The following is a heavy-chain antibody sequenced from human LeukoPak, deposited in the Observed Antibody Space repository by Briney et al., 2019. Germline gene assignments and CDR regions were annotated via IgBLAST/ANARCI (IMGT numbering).Heavy chain of an antibody. V-gene: IGHV1-18*01. CDR3: ARIDVDDSSGYSAPLVDY. Sequence: GASVKVSCKASGYTFTSYGISWVRQAPGQGLEWMGWISAYNGNTNYAQKLQGRVTMTTDTSTSTAYMELRSLRSDDTAVYYCARIDVDDSSGYSAPLVDYWGQGTLVTVSS. CDR2: ISAYNGNT. D-gene: IGHD3-22*01. J-gene: IGHJ4*02. CDR1: GYTFTSYG.